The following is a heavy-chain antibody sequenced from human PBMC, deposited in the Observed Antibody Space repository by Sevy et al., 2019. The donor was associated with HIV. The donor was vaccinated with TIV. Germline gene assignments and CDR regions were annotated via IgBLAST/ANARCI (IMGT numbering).Heavy chain of an antibody. V-gene: IGHV3-7*03. CDR3: ARDCSSSTCLWGLDV. Sequence: GGSLRLSCGGSGFTFSSYWMSWVRQAPGKGLEWVANIKKDGSERYYVDSVKGRFTISRDNAKKSLYLQMISLRTEDTAVYYCARDCSSSTCLWGLDVWGQGTTVTVSS. CDR1: GFTFSSYW. J-gene: IGHJ6*02. CDR2: IKKDGSER. D-gene: IGHD2-2*01.